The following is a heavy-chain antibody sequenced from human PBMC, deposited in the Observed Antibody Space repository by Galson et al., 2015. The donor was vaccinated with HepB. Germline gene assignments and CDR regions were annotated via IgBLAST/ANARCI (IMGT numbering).Heavy chain of an antibody. Sequence: SLRLSCAASGFTFSTYAMSWVRQPPGKGLKWVSTISGRSGHTSYADSVKGRFTIFRDSSKTTLYLQMNSLRAEDTAIYYCAKDRSVPRILYRSGSQGGYFGNWGQGTLVTVSS. D-gene: IGHD2-15*01. CDR2: ISGRSGHT. V-gene: IGHV3-23*01. CDR3: AKDRSVPRILYRSGSQGGYFGN. CDR1: GFTFSTYA. J-gene: IGHJ4*02.